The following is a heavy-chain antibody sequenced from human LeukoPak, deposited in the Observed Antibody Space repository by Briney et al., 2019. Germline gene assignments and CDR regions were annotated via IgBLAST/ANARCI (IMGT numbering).Heavy chain of an antibody. J-gene: IGHJ6*03. Sequence: SETLSLTCTVSGGSISSYYWSWIRQPPGKGLGWIGYIYYSGSTNYNPSLKSRVTISVDTSKNQFSLKLSSVTAADTAVYYCATQKRGTVAYYYYYMDVWGKGTTVTVSS. CDR3: ATQKRGTVAYYYYYMDV. CDR2: IYYSGST. CDR1: GGSISSYY. D-gene: IGHD1-1*01. V-gene: IGHV4-59*01.